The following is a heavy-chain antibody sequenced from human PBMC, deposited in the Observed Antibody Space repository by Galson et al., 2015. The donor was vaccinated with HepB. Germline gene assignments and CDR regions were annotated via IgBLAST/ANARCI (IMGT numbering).Heavy chain of an antibody. CDR1: GFSLSTYW. D-gene: IGHD3-3*02. Sequence: SLRLSCAASGFSLSTYWMTWVRQAPGKGLEWVANIKQDGGETYYLDSVKGRFTISRDNAKSSVYLQMNSLRAEDTAVYYCARISPWWGQGTLVTVSS. CDR3: ARISPW. J-gene: IGHJ4*02. CDR2: IKQDGGET. V-gene: IGHV3-7*03.